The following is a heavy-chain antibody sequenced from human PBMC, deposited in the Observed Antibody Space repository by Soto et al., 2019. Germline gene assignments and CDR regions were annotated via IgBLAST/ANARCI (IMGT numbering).Heavy chain of an antibody. CDR3: SRDDDSSGYPFFLYY. Sequence: SETLSLTCTVSGGSVSSGSYYWSWIRQPPGKGLEWIGYIYYSGSTNYNPSLKSRVTISVDTSKNQFSLKLSSVTAADTAVYYCSRDDDSSGYPFFLYYWGQGSLDTVSS. J-gene: IGHJ4*02. CDR2: IYYSGST. CDR1: GGSVSSGSYY. D-gene: IGHD3-22*01. V-gene: IGHV4-61*01.